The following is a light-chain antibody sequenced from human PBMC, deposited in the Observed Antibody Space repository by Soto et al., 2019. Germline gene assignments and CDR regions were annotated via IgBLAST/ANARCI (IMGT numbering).Light chain of an antibody. Sequence: QITPSPSTLSACLRGRDNIACRASQSISSWLAWYQQKPGKAPKLLIYKASGLESGVPSRFSGSGSGTEFTLTISSLQPDDFATYYCQQYDSYLWTFGQGTKVDI. CDR3: QQYDSYLWT. CDR2: KAS. V-gene: IGKV1-5*03. J-gene: IGKJ1*01. CDR1: QSISSW.